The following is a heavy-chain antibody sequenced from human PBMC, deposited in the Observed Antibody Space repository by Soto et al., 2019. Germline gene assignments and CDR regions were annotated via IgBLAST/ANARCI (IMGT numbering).Heavy chain of an antibody. CDR2: AYFSGGNT. D-gene: IGHD6-25*01. J-gene: IGHJ4*02. Sequence: PSETLSLTCSVSGDSMRGYHFYWGWIRQAPGKGLEWIGSAYFSGGNTYYIPSLKSRVSISVDTSKNEFSLRLTSLTAADTAVYFCAYGSSSAWIDYWGQGTLVTVSS. CDR3: AYGSSSAWIDY. V-gene: IGHV4-39*01. CDR1: GDSMRGYHFY.